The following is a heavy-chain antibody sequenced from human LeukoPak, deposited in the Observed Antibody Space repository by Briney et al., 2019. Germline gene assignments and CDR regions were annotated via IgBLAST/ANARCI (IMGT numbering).Heavy chain of an antibody. D-gene: IGHD3-10*01. V-gene: IGHV4-30-4*01. CDR2: IYYTGST. CDR3: AREVTMIRGVRGFDF. CDR1: GGSVSNGDYY. Sequence: SETLSLTCNVSGGSVSNGDYYWSWIRQPPGKGLEWIGYIYYTGSTYYNPSLKSRVTISTDTSMNHFSLKLSSVTAADTVVYYCAREVTMIRGVRGFDFWSQGTLVTVSS. J-gene: IGHJ4*02.